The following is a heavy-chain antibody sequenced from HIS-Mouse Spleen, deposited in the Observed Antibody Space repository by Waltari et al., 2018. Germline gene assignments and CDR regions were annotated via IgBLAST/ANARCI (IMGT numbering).Heavy chain of an antibody. CDR3: AREIPYSSSWYDWYFDL. CDR2: IYYSGST. J-gene: IGHJ2*01. CDR1: GGSISSSSYY. V-gene: IGHV4-39*07. D-gene: IGHD6-13*01. Sequence: QLQLQESGPGLVKPSETLSLTCTVSGGSISSSSYYWGWIRQPPGKGLEWIGSIYYSGSTSYNPALKSRVTISVDPSKNQFSLKLSSVTAADTAVYYCAREIPYSSSWYDWYFDLWGRGTLVTVSS.